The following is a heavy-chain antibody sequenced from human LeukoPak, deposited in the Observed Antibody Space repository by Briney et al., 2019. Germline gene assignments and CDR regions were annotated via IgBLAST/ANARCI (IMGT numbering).Heavy chain of an antibody. CDR2: ISYDGSNK. CDR3: AKVPGRSSSWPYYYGMDV. CDR1: GFTFSSYG. Sequence: GGSLRLSCAASGFTFSSYGMHWVRQAPGKGLEWVAVISYDGSNKYYADSVKGRFTISRDNSKNTLYLQMNSLGAEDTAVYYCAKVPGRSSSWPYYYGMDVWGQGTTVTVSS. D-gene: IGHD6-13*01. J-gene: IGHJ6*02. V-gene: IGHV3-30*18.